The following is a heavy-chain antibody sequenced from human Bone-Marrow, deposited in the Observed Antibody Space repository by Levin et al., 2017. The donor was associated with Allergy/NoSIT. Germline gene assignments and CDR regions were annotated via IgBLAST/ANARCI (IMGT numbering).Heavy chain of an antibody. CDR3: ARGTFHGASDAFDV. Sequence: SETLSLTCTVSGGSISGVCYYWCWIRQHPGKGLELIGCISYIGSTHYNPSLKIRVTISADTSDKQFSLKMSSVTSAETAVFYCARGTFHGASDAFDVWGQGTIVTVSS. J-gene: IGHJ3*01. V-gene: IGHV4-31*03. D-gene: IGHD1/OR15-1a*01. CDR2: ISYIGST. CDR1: GGSISGVCYY.